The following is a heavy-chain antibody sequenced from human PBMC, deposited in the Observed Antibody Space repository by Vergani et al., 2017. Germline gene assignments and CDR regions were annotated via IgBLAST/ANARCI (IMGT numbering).Heavy chain of an antibody. CDR2: IKSKTDGGTT. J-gene: IGHJ3*02. Sequence: EVQLVESGGGLVKPGGSLRLSCAASGFTFSNAWMSWVRQAPGKGLEWVGRIKSKTDGGTTDYAAPVKGRFTISRDDSKNTLYLQMNSLKTEDTAVYYCAKAARFSWYSRGDAFDIWGQGTMVTVSS. CDR3: AKAARFSWYSRGDAFDI. D-gene: IGHD2-15*01. CDR1: GFTFSNAW. V-gene: IGHV3-15*01.